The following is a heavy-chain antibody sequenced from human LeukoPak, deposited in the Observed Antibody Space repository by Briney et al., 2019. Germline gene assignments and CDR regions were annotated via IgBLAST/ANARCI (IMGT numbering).Heavy chain of an antibody. Sequence: SETLSLTCTVSGGSISSSSYYWGWIRQPPGKGLEWIGSIYYSGSTYYNPSLKSRVTISVDTSKNQFSLKLSSVTAADTAVYYCARESSGWYFDWGQGTLVTVSS. CDR3: ARESSGWYFD. V-gene: IGHV4-39*01. CDR1: GGSISSSSYY. D-gene: IGHD6-19*01. J-gene: IGHJ4*02. CDR2: IYYSGST.